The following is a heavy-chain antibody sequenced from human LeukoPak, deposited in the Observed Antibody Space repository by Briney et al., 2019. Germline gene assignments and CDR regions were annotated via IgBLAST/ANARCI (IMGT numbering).Heavy chain of an antibody. V-gene: IGHV4-39*07. CDR2: INHSGST. CDR3: ALFPFDS. CDR1: GGSISSSSYY. J-gene: IGHJ4*02. D-gene: IGHD3-10*01. Sequence: SETLSLTCTVSGGSISSSSYYWGWIRQPPGKGLEWIGEINHSGSTNYNPSLKSRLTISVDTSKKQFSLRLSSVTAADTAVYYCALFPFDSWGQGTLVTVSS.